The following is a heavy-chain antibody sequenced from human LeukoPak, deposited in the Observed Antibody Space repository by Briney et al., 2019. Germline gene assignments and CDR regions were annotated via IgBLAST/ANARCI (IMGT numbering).Heavy chain of an antibody. CDR3: ARDSARRDGYNFDY. Sequence: GRSVRLSCAASGFNFSTYAMHWVRQAPGKGLEWVALISYDGSRKHFADSVKGRFTISRDNSKNTLYLQMDSLRGEDTAVYYCARDSARRDGYNFDYWGQGTLVTVSS. V-gene: IGHV3-30*04. CDR2: ISYDGSRK. J-gene: IGHJ4*02. CDR1: GFNFSTYA. D-gene: IGHD5-24*01.